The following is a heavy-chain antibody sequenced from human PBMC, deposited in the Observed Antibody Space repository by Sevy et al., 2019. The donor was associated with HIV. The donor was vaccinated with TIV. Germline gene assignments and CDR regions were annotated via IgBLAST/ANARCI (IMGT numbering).Heavy chain of an antibody. CDR2: ISTGGAGGATI. D-gene: IGHD2-21*02. Sequence: GGSLRLSCAASGFTFRSYEFNWVRQAPGKGLQWISHISTGGAGGATIFYADSVKGRFTISRDNAKNSVFLQMNSLRAEDTAVYFCATSRRDDYYYYFDYWGHGTLVTVSS. J-gene: IGHJ4*01. CDR3: ATSRRDDYYYYFDY. CDR1: GFTFRSYE. V-gene: IGHV3-48*03.